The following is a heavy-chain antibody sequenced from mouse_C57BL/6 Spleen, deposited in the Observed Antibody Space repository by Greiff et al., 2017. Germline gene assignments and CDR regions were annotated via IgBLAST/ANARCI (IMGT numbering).Heavy chain of an antibody. J-gene: IGHJ3*01. CDR3: ARHAPIYYDYDEEFAY. Sequence: QVHVKQSGAELVKPGASVKLSCKASGYTFTEYTIHWVKQRSGQGLEWIGWFYPGSGSIKYNEKFKDKATLTADKSSSTVYMELSRLTSEDSAVYFCARHAPIYYDYDEEFAYWGQGTLVTVSA. V-gene: IGHV1-62-2*01. D-gene: IGHD2-4*01. CDR1: GYTFTEYT. CDR2: FYPGSGSI.